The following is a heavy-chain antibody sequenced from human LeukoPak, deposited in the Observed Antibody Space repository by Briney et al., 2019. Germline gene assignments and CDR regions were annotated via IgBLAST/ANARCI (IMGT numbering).Heavy chain of an antibody. Sequence: PGGSLRLSCAASEFSVGSNYMTWVRQAPGKGLEWVSLIYSGGSTYYADSVKGRFTISRDNAKNTLYLQLNSLRAEDTALYYCARGGKIALAGTRSSQYFQHWGQGTLVTVSS. CDR1: EFSVGSNY. V-gene: IGHV3-66*02. J-gene: IGHJ1*01. CDR2: IYSGGST. CDR3: ARGGKIALAGTRSSQYFQH. D-gene: IGHD6-19*01.